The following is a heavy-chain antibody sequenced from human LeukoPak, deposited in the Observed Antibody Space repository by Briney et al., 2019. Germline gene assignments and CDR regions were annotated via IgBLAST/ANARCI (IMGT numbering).Heavy chain of an antibody. D-gene: IGHD1-26*01. J-gene: IGHJ6*02. CDR3: ARERVGALYYYYGMDV. CDR1: GYTFTSYG. V-gene: IGHV1-18*01. Sequence: ASVKVSCKASGYTFTSYGISWVRQAPGQGLEWMGWISAYNGNTNYAQKLQGRVTMTTDTSTSTAYMELRSLRSDDTAVYYCARERVGALYYYYGMDVWGQGTTVTVSS. CDR2: ISAYNGNT.